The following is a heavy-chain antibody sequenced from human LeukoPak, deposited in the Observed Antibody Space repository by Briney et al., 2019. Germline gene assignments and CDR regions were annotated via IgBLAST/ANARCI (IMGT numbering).Heavy chain of an antibody. CDR3: ARGYCSGNTCYPGGY. Sequence: PGGSLRLSCTASGFTFGDYAMSWFRQAPGKGLEWVSVIYTDGNTYYADSVKGRFTISRDTSKNTLYLQMHSLRVEDTAVYYCARGYCSGNTCYPGGYWGQGTLVTVSS. V-gene: IGHV3-66*02. J-gene: IGHJ4*02. CDR2: IYTDGNT. CDR1: GFTFGDYA. D-gene: IGHD2-15*01.